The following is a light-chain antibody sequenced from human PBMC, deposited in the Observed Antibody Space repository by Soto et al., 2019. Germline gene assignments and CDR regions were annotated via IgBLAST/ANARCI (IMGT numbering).Light chain of an antibody. CDR3: QQYGSSPLT. J-gene: IGKJ4*01. CDR1: QSVSNSY. V-gene: IGKV3-20*01. Sequence: EIVLTQSPGTLSLSPGERATLSCMASQSVSNSYLAWYQQKPGQAPRLLIFGASSRATGIPDRFTGSGSGTDFTLTVGRLEPEDFALYYCQQYGSSPLTFGGGTKVDIK. CDR2: GAS.